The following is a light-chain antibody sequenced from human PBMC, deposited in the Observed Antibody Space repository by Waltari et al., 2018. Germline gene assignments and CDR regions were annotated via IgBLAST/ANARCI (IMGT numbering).Light chain of an antibody. CDR3: QQYDSLWT. CDR1: QSIGSW. V-gene: IGKV1-5*03. CDR2: KAS. Sequence: DIQMTQSPSTLSASVGDSVTITCRASQSIGSWLAWYQQKAGKAPKLLIYKASSLEGGVPSRFSGSGSGTEFTLTISSLQPDDFATYYCQQYDSLWTFGQGTKVEIK. J-gene: IGKJ1*01.